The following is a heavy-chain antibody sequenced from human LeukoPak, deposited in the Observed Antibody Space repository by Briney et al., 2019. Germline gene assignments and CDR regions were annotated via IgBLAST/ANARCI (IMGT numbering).Heavy chain of an antibody. Sequence: PPGRSLRLSCAASGFTFSSYGMHWVRQAPGKGLEWMAVIWYDGSNRYYADSVKGRFTISRDSSKNTLYLQMNSLRAEDTAVYYCARGRDGYNSPGDNWFDPWGQGTLVTVSS. J-gene: IGHJ5*02. D-gene: IGHD5-24*01. V-gene: IGHV3-33*01. CDR1: GFTFSSYG. CDR3: ARGRDGYNSPGDNWFDP. CDR2: IWYDGSNR.